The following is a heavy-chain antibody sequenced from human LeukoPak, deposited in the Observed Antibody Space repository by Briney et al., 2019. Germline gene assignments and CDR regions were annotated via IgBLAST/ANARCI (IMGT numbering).Heavy chain of an antibody. D-gene: IGHD3-16*02. V-gene: IGHV4-4*07. J-gene: IGHJ6*03. CDR3: ARSGSDYVWGSYRYSSYYYYYMDV. CDR1: GGSISSYY. CDR2: IYTSGST. Sequence: SETLSLTCTVSGGSISSYYWSWIRQPAGKGLEWIGRIYTSGSTNYNPSLKSRVTMSVDTSKNQFSLKLSSVTAADTAVYYCARSGSDYVWGSYRYSSYYYYYMDVWGKGTTVTVSS.